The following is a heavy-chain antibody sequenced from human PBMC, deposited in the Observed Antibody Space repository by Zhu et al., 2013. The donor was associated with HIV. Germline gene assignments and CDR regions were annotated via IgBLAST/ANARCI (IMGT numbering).Heavy chain of an antibody. CDR3: ARAVGIFGVATGAFDI. CDR1: GYTFYNYG. J-gene: IGHJ3*02. V-gene: IGHV1-69*13. Sequence: QVQLVQSGAEVKKPGASVKVSCKASGYTFYNYGISWVRQAPGQGFEWMGWIIPIFGIPNYAQKFQGRVTITADESTSTAYMELSSLRSEDTAVYYCARAVGIFGVATGAFDIWGQGDNGHRLF. D-gene: IGHD3-3*01. CDR2: IIPIFGIP.